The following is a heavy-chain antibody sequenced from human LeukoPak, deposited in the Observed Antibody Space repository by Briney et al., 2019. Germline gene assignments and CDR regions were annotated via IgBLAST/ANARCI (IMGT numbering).Heavy chain of an antibody. J-gene: IGHJ4*02. CDR1: GGSISSYY. CDR2: IYYSGST. Sequence: SETLSLTCTVSGGSISSYYWSWIRQPPGKGLGWIGYIYYSGSTNYNPSLKSRVTISVDTSKNQFSLKLSSVTAADTAVYYCARAKKPATASYFDYWGQGTLVTVSS. D-gene: IGHD2-21*02. V-gene: IGHV4-59*01. CDR3: ARAKKPATASYFDY.